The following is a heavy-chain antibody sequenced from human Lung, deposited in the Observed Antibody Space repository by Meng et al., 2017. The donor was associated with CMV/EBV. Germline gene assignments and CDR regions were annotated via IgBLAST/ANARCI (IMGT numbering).Heavy chain of an antibody. D-gene: IGHD4-23*01. CDR3: ATGNGNSNAFDI. V-gene: IGHV3-7*03. J-gene: IGHJ3*02. Sequence: GESLKISCAASGFTFSSYWMSWVRQAPGKGLEWVANIKQDGSEKYYVDSVKGRFTISRDNAKNSLYLQMNSLKTEDTAVYYCATGNGNSNAFDIWGQGTVVTVSS. CDR1: GFTFSSYW. CDR2: IKQDGSEK.